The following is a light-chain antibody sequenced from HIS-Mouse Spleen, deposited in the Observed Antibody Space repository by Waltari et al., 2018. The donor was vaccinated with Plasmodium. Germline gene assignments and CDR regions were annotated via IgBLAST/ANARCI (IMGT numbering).Light chain of an antibody. V-gene: IGLV3-19*01. CDR3: NSRDSSGNHQV. CDR1: SLRSSY. Sequence: SSELTQDPAVSLALGQTVRITCQGDSLRSSYASWYQQKPGQAPVLVIYGKNNRPSGIPDRFSGSSSGNTASLTITGAQAEDEADYYCNSRDSSGNHQVFGGGTKLTVL. CDR2: GKN. J-gene: IGLJ3*02.